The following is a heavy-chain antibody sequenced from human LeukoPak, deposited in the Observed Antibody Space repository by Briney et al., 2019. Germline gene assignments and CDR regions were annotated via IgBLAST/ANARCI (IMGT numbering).Heavy chain of an antibody. CDR3: ATSTYKGYAFDI. V-gene: IGHV4-34*01. D-gene: IGHD1-14*01. Sequence: PSETLSLTCAVYGGSFSGYYWSWIRQPPGKGLEWIGEINHSGSTNYNPSLKSRVTISVDTSKNQFSLKLSSVTAADTAVYYCATSTYKGYAFDIWGQGTMVTVSS. CDR1: GGSFSGYY. CDR2: INHSGST. J-gene: IGHJ3*02.